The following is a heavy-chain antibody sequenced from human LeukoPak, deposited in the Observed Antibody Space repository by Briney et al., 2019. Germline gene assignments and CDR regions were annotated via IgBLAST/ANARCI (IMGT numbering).Heavy chain of an antibody. CDR1: GDSISGGDYY. J-gene: IGHJ3*02. CDR3: ARGPYSYDSSGAFDI. CDR2: ISSSGST. D-gene: IGHD3-22*01. Sequence: SETLSLTCTVSGDSISGGDYYWSWIRQPAGKRLEWIGRISSSGSTNYNPSLKSRVTISVDTSKNQFSLKLSSVTAADTAVYFCARGPYSYDSSGAFDIWGQGTMVTVSS. V-gene: IGHV4-61*02.